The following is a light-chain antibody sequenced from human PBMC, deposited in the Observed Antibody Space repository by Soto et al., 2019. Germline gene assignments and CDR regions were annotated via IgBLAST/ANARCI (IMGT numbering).Light chain of an antibody. CDR3: ISFSSRETLV. CDR1: SSDIGGFNH. J-gene: IGLJ7*01. V-gene: IGLV2-14*01. Sequence: QSALTQPASVSGSPGQSITISCTGTSSDIGGFNHVSWYQQHPGKAPELMIYEVSHRTSRVSNRFSGSKSGNTASLTFSGIQNDDEYDYSCISFSSRETLVFGGATQLTVL. CDR2: EVS.